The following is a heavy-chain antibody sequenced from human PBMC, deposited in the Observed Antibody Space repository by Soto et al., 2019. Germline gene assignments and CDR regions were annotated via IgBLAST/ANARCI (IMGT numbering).Heavy chain of an antibody. CDR2: ISAYNGNT. CDR1: GYTFTSYG. V-gene: IGHV1-18*01. CDR3: ARDTKIYYERYDYIWGSYSPRTPSFDY. D-gene: IGHD3-16*01. J-gene: IGHJ4*02. Sequence: GASVKGSCKASGYTFTSYGISWVRQAPGQGLEWMGWISAYNGNTNYAQKLQGRVTMTTDTSTSTAYMELRSLRSDDTAVYYCARDTKIYYERYDYIWGSYSPRTPSFDYWGQGTLVTVSS.